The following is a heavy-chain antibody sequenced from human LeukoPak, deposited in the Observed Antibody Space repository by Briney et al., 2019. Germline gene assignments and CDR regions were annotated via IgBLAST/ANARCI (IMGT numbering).Heavy chain of an antibody. D-gene: IGHD2-2*01. CDR3: AKDSEEGYCSSTSCSLGAFDI. CDR2: ISWNSGSI. J-gene: IGHJ3*02. V-gene: IGHV3-9*01. CDR1: GFTFDDYA. Sequence: GRSLRLSCAASGFTFDDYAMHWVRQAPGKGLEWVSGISWNSGSIGYADSVKGRFTISRDNAKNSLYLQMNSLRAEVTALYYCAKDSEEGYCSSTSCSLGAFDIWGQGTMVTVSS.